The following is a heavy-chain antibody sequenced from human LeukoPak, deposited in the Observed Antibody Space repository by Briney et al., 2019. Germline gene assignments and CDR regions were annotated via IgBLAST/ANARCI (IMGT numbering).Heavy chain of an antibody. V-gene: IGHV3-30*02. CDR3: AKTANWNGDAFDI. CDR2: MRYDGSSK. J-gene: IGHJ3*02. D-gene: IGHD1-1*01. Sequence: GGSLRLSCGASGFIFSSDWMHWVRQAPGKGLEWVAFMRYDGSSKYYADSVKGRFTISRDNSKNTLSLQMNSLRAEDTAVYYCAKTANWNGDAFDIWGRGTMVTVSS. CDR1: GFIFSSDW.